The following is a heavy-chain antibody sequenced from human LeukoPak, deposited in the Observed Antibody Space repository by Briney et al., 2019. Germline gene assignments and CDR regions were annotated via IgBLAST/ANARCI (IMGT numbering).Heavy chain of an antibody. Sequence: GGSLRLSCAASGFTFSSYSMDWVRQAPGKGLEWVSSISSSSSYIYYGDSVKGRFTIPRDNAKNSLYLQMNSLRAEDTAVYYCARAGNYYGRHTNWFDPWGPGNPGHRLL. D-gene: IGHD3-10*01. J-gene: IGHJ5*02. CDR1: GFTFSSYS. CDR3: ARAGNYYGRHTNWFDP. CDR2: ISSSSSYI. V-gene: IGHV3-21*01.